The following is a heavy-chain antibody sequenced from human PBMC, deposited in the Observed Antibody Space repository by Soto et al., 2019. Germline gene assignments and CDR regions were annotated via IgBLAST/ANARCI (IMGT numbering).Heavy chain of an antibody. CDR1: GGSISSSSYY. V-gene: IGHV4-39*01. Sequence: SETLSLTCTVSGGSISSSSYYWGWIRQPPGKGLEWIGSIYYSGSTYYNPSPKRRVTISVDPSKNQFSLRLSSVTAADTAVYYCARQRTGYFDYWGQGTLVTVSS. CDR3: ARQRTGYFDY. D-gene: IGHD3-10*01. CDR2: IYYSGST. J-gene: IGHJ4*02.